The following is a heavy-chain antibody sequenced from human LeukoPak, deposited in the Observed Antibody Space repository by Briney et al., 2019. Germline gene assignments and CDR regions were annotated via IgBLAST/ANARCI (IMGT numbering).Heavy chain of an antibody. D-gene: IGHD5-18*01. CDR3: ARVPGGGYNYGSYYYGMDV. CDR2: ISAYNGNT. CDR1: GYTFTSYG. Sequence: ASVKVSCKASGYTFTSYGISWVRQAPGQGLEWMGWISAYNGNTNYAQKLQGRVTMTTDTSTSTAYMELRSLRSDDTAVYCCARVPGGGYNYGSYYYGMDVWGQGTTATVSS. V-gene: IGHV1-18*01. J-gene: IGHJ6*02.